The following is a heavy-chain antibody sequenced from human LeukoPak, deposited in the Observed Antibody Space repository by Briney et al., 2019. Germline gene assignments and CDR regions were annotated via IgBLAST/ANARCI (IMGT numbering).Heavy chain of an antibody. D-gene: IGHD4-17*01. J-gene: IGHJ4*02. CDR1: GFTFSSYA. V-gene: IGHV3-21*01. Sequence: GGSLRLSCAASGFTFSSYAMSWVRQAPGKGLEWVSSISSSSSYIYYADSVKGRFTISRDNAKNSLYLQMNSLRAEDTAVYYCAKHSMDYGDYVGEDYWGQGTLVTVSS. CDR3: AKHSMDYGDYVGEDY. CDR2: ISSSSSYI.